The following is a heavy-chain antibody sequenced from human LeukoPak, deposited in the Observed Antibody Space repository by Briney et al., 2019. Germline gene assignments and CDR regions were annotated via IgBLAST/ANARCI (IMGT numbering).Heavy chain of an antibody. CDR2: MNPNSGNT. CDR1: GYTFSGYY. D-gene: IGHD3-10*01. CDR3: ATAGPLVGWRLRVYDY. Sequence: ASVKVSCKASGYTFSGYYLNWVRQATGQGLEWMGWMNPNSGNTGYAQKFQGRVTMTRNTSISTAYMELSSLRSEDTAVYYCATAGPLVGWRLRVYDYWGQGTLVTVSS. V-gene: IGHV1-8*02. J-gene: IGHJ4*02.